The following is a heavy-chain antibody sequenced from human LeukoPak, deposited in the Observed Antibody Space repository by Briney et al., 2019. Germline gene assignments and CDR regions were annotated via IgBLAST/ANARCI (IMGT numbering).Heavy chain of an antibody. V-gene: IGHV3-23*01. Sequence: GGSLRLSCAASGFTFSSYSMNWVRQAPGKGLEWVSAISGSGGSTYYADSVKGRFTISRDNSKNTLYLQMNSLRAEDTAIYHCARDSPTFDIWGQGTMVTVSS. J-gene: IGHJ3*02. CDR1: GFTFSSYS. CDR2: ISGSGGST. CDR3: ARDSPTFDI.